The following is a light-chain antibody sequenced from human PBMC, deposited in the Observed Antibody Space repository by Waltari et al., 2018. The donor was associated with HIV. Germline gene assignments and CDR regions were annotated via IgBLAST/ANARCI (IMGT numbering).Light chain of an antibody. CDR2: DAS. CDR1: QNIGSH. J-gene: IGKJ4*01. CDR3: QQRSNWPPSLT. V-gene: IGKV3-11*01. Sequence: EIVLTQSPATLSLSPGERATLSCRASQNIGSHLAWYQQKPGLAPRLLIFDASSRATGIPARFSGGGSGTDFTLTISSLEPEDFAVYFCQQRSNWPPSLTFGGGTKVEIK.